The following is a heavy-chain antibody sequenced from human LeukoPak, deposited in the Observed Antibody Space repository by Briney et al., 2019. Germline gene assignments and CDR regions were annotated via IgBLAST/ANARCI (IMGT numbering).Heavy chain of an antibody. J-gene: IGHJ6*03. CDR2: IYYSGST. V-gene: IGHV4-59*01. Sequence: SETLSLTCTVSGGSISSYYWSWIRQPPGKGLEWIGYIYYSGSTNYNPSLKSRVTISVDTSKNQFSLKLSSVTAADTAVYYCARDHSSSWNYYYYYMDVWGKGTTVTVSS. CDR1: GGSISSYY. CDR3: ARDHSSSWNYYYYYMDV. D-gene: IGHD6-13*01.